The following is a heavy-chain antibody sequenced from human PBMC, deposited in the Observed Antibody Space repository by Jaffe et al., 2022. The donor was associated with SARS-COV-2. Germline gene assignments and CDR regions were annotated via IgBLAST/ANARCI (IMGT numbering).Heavy chain of an antibody. CDR2: IKQDGSEK. D-gene: IGHD1-1*01. J-gene: IGHJ4*02. V-gene: IGHV3-7*01. CDR3: AQLRGFYVVDY. CDR1: GFTFSSYW. Sequence: EVQLVESGGGLVQPGGSLRLSCAASGFTFSSYWMSWVRQAPGKGLEWVANIKQDGSEKYYVDSVKGRFTISRDNAKNSLYLQMNSLRAEDTAVYYCAQLRGFYVVDYWGQGTLVTVSS.